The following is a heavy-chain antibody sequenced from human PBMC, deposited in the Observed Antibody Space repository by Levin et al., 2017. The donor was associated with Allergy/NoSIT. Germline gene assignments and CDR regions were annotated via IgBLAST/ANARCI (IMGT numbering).Heavy chain of an antibody. J-gene: IGHJ4*02. D-gene: IGHD5-12*01. CDR1: GGTFSSYA. CDR2: IIPIFGTA. Sequence: GASVKVSCKASGGTFSSYAISWVRQAPGQGLEWMGGIIPIFGTANYAQKFQGRVTITADESTSTAYMELSSLRSEDTAVYYCASFGRYSGYGGDGLLDYWGQGTLVTVSS. V-gene: IGHV1-69*13. CDR3: ASFGRYSGYGGDGLLDY.